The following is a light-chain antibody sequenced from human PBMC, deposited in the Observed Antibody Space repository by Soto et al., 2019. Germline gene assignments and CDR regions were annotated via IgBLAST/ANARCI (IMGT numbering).Light chain of an antibody. CDR1: SSDVGGYNY. CDR2: EVY. Sequence: QSALTQPPSASGSPGQSVTISCTGTSSDVGGYNYVSWYQHHPGKAPKLIIYEVYKRPSGVPDRFSGSKSGNTAALTVSGLQAEEEADYYCSSYVGNNSYVFGTGTKLTVL. CDR3: SSYVGNNSYV. J-gene: IGLJ1*01. V-gene: IGLV2-8*01.